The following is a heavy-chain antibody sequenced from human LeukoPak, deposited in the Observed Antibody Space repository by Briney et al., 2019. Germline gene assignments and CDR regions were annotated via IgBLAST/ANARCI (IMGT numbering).Heavy chain of an antibody. Sequence: SETLSLTCAVYGGSFSGYYWSWIRQPPGKGLEWIGEINHSGSTNYNPSLKSRVTISVDTSKNQFSLKLSSVTAADTAVYYCARVLRVTYYYDSSGYAYWGQGTLVTVSS. J-gene: IGHJ4*02. D-gene: IGHD3-22*01. V-gene: IGHV4-34*01. CDR3: ARVLRVTYYYDSSGYAY. CDR2: INHSGST. CDR1: GGSFSGYY.